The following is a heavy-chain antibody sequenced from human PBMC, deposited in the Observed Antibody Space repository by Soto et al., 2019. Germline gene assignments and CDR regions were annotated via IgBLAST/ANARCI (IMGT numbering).Heavy chain of an antibody. J-gene: IGHJ5*02. D-gene: IGHD4-17*01. CDR1: GGSFSDYS. V-gene: IGHV4-34*01. CDR3: AGLTDGRTVVTP. Sequence: LSETLSLTCAVYGGSFSDYSWTWIRQPPGKGLEWIGEINHSGSTYYNLSLKSRVTISVDTSKNQFSLKLTSVTAADTAVYYCAGLTDGRTVVTPSCQGTLHIVSS. CDR2: INHSGST.